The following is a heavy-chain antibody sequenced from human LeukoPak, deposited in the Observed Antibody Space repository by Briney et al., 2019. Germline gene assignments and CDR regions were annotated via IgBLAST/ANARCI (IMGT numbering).Heavy chain of an antibody. Sequence: GGSLRLSCAASGFTFSSYAMSWVRQIPGKGLEWVSDISGSDAGTYYADSVKGRFTISRDNSKNTLYLQMNRLRAEDTAVYYCAKGSRGSCSRTYCYPFDYWGQGTLVTVSS. CDR2: ISGSDAGT. V-gene: IGHV3-23*01. D-gene: IGHD2-2*01. CDR3: AKGSRGSCSRTYCYPFDY. J-gene: IGHJ4*02. CDR1: GFTFSSYA.